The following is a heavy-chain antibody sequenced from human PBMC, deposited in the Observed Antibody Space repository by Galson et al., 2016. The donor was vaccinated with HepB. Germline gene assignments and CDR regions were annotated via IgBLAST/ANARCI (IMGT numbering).Heavy chain of an antibody. D-gene: IGHD3-16*01. CDR2: IYYTGST. CDR3: SRVGGVVSSEFDP. V-gene: IGHV4-59*01. Sequence: SETLSLTCNVSGDSMNNYYWSWIRQPPGRGLEWIGYIYYTGSTTYNPSLKSRLTISVDTSKNQFSLKLRSVTAADTAVYYCSRVGGVVSSEFDPWGQGTLVTVSS. J-gene: IGHJ5*02. CDR1: GDSMNNYY.